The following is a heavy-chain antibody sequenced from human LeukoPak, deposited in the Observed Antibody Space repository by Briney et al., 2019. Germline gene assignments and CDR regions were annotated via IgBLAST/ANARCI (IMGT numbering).Heavy chain of an antibody. V-gene: IGHV4-39*01. CDR1: GGSISSSNCY. Sequence: PSETLSLTCNVSGGSISSSNCYWGWIRQPPGKGLEGIGSIYYSGSTYYSPSLKSRVTISVDTSKNQFALKLSSVTAADTAVYYCARRYYYDSSGYYHYFDYWGQGTLVTVSS. CDR3: ARRYYYDSSGYYHYFDY. CDR2: IYYSGST. D-gene: IGHD3-22*01. J-gene: IGHJ4*02.